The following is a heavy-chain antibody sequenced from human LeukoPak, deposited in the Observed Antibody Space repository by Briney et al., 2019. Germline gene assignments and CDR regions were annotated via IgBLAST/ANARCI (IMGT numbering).Heavy chain of an antibody. CDR2: IYYSGST. Sequence: SETLSLTCTVSGGSISSGDYYWSWIRQPPGKGLEWVGYIYYSGSTYYNPSLKSRVTISVDTSKNQFSLKLSSVTAADPAVYYCARGVRWSGYYGDLDYWGQGTLVTVSS. CDR1: GGSISSGDYY. V-gene: IGHV4-30-4*08. CDR3: ARGVRWSGYYGDLDY. D-gene: IGHD3-3*01. J-gene: IGHJ4*02.